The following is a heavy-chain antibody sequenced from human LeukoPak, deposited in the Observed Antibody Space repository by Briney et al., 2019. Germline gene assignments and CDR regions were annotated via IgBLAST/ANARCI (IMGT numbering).Heavy chain of an antibody. Sequence: PSGTLSLTCAVSGGSISSSNWWSWVRQPPGKGLEWIGEIHYDGTTNYNPSLKNRVTIAVDMSKSQFSVTLTSVTAADTGVYFCARGPHQQWPPMQYWGQGSLVTVSS. CDR2: IHYDGTT. J-gene: IGHJ4*02. D-gene: IGHD6-19*01. V-gene: IGHV4-4*02. CDR3: ARGPHQQWPPMQY. CDR1: GGSISSSNW.